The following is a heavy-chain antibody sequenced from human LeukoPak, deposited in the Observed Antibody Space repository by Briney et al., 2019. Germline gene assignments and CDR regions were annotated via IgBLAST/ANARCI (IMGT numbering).Heavy chain of an antibody. J-gene: IGHJ4*02. V-gene: IGHV4-61*01. D-gene: IGHD3-10*01. CDR1: GGSISTSNYY. Sequence: SETLSLTCTVSGGSISTSNYYWSWIRQPPGKGLEWIGYIYYSGSTNYNPSLKSRVTISVDTSKNQFSLKLSSVTAADTAVYYCARGDGSGIPFDYWGQGTLVTVSS. CDR3: ARGDGSGIPFDY. CDR2: IYYSGST.